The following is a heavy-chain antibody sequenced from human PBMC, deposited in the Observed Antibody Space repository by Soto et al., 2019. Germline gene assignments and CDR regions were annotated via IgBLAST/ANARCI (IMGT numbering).Heavy chain of an antibody. D-gene: IGHD2-15*01. V-gene: IGHV4-4*02. CDR2: IYHSGST. CDR3: ARKPAHGGSWFDP. J-gene: IGHJ5*02. Sequence: SETLSLTCAVSGGSISSSNWWSWVRQPPGKGLEWIGEIYHSGSTNYNPSLESRVTISVDKSKNQFSLKLSSVTAADTAVYYCARKPAHGGSWFDPWGQGTLVTVSS. CDR1: GGSISSSNW.